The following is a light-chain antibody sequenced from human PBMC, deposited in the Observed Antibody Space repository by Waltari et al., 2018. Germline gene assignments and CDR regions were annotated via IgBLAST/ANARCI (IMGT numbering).Light chain of an antibody. Sequence: AIRITQSPSSLSASTGDRVTITCRASQGISSYLAWYQQKPGKAPKLLIYAASTLQSGVPSMFSGSGSGTDFTLTISCLQSEDFATYYCQQYYSYPLTFGGGTKVEIK. CDR1: QGISSY. J-gene: IGKJ4*01. V-gene: IGKV1-8*01. CDR3: QQYYSYPLT. CDR2: AAS.